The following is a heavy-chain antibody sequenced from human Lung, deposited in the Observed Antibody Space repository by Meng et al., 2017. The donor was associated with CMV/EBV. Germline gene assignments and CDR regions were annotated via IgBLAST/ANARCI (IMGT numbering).Heavy chain of an antibody. CDR3: AAVTLTFDF. D-gene: IGHD2-15*01. CDR1: GYSFSSYW. Sequence: GESLKISCIASGYSFSSYWMTWVRQVPGKGLEWMASIKPDGSEKYYVDSVKGRFTISTDKANNSLYLQMNSLRAEDTAVYYCAAVTLTFDFWGQGTMVTVSS. V-gene: IGHV3-7*05. CDR2: IKPDGSEK. J-gene: IGHJ3*01.